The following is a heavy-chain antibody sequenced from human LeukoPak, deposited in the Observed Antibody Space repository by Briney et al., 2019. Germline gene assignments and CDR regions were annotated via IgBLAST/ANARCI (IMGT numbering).Heavy chain of an antibody. V-gene: IGHV1-46*01. CDR1: GYTFTSYY. CDR3: ATGGGSYYVHY. CDR2: INPSGGST. Sequence: ASVKVSCKASGYTFTSYYMHWVRQAPGQGLEWMGIINPSGGSTSYAQKFQGRVTMTEDTSTDTAYMELSSLRSEDTAVYYCATGGGSYYVHYWGQGTLVTVSS. J-gene: IGHJ4*02. D-gene: IGHD1-26*01.